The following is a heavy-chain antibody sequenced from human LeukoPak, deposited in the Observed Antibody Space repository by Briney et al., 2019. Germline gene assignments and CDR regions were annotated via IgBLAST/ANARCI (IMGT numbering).Heavy chain of an antibody. D-gene: IGHD5-18*01. CDR1: GGSISSSSYY. Sequence: SETLSLTCTVSGGSISSSSYYWGWIRQPPGKGLEWIGSIYYSGSTYYNPSLKSRVTISVDTSKNQFSLKLSSVTAADTAVYYCARWGYSYGGPPLSYWGQGTLVTVSS. V-gene: IGHV4-39*01. J-gene: IGHJ4*02. CDR3: ARWGYSYGGPPLSY. CDR2: IYYSGST.